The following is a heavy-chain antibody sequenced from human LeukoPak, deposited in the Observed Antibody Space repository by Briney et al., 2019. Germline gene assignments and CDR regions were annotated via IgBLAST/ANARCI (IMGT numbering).Heavy chain of an antibody. V-gene: IGHV1-46*01. J-gene: IGHJ3*02. Sequence: RASVKVSCKASGYTFTSYYMHWVRQAPGQGLEWMGIINPSGGSTSYAQKFQGRVTMTRDTSTSTVYMELSSLRSEDTAVYYCARDSSLATITYAFDIRGQGTMVTVSS. CDR1: GYTFTSYY. CDR3: ARDSSLATITYAFDI. CDR2: INPSGGST. D-gene: IGHD5-12*01.